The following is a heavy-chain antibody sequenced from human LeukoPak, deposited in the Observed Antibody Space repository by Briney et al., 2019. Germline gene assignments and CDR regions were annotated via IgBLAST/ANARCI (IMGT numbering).Heavy chain of an antibody. D-gene: IGHD2-15*01. CDR2: IYYSGST. V-gene: IGHV4-39*07. CDR1: GGSISSSSYY. J-gene: IGHJ6*03. Sequence: SETLSLTCTVSGGSISSSSYYWGWIRQPPGKGLEWIGSIYYSGSTYYNPSLKSRVTISVDRSKNQLSLKLSSVTAADTAVYYCARVVGYYYYYMDVWGKGTTVTVSS. CDR3: ARVVGYYYYYMDV.